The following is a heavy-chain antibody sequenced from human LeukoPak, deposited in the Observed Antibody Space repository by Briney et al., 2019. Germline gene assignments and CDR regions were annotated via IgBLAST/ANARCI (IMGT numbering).Heavy chain of an antibody. J-gene: IGHJ4*02. D-gene: IGHD3-22*01. V-gene: IGHV1-18*01. Sequence: GASVKVSCKTSGYTFSRHGITWVRQAPGQGLEWMGWVSVYNGNTNYAQNVQGRVTMTTDTSTNTAYMELRSLGSDDTAVYYCAKDIHPGLDSGASCCFDYWGQGTPVTVSS. CDR2: VSVYNGNT. CDR3: AKDIHPGLDSGASCCFDY. CDR1: GYTFSRHG.